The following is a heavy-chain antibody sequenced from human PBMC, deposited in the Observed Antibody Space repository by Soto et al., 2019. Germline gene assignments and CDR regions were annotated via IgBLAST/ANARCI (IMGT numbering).Heavy chain of an antibody. CDR2: IKQHVSEK. Sequence: GGSLRISVAGPGCTFCSSWVSWVRQAQGKGGEWVTNIKQHVSEKYYVDSVKGRFTISRDSAKNSLYLQMNSLRAEDTAVYYWASGPAAAAGRWGQGTLVTVSS. CDR3: ASGPAAAAGR. V-gene: IGHV3-7*01. CDR1: GCTFCSSW. D-gene: IGHD6-13*01. J-gene: IGHJ4*02.